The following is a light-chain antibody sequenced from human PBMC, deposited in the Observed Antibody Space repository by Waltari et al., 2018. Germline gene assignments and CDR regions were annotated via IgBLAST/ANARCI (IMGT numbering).Light chain of an antibody. V-gene: IGLV1-44*01. CDR1: IYTIGLNI. CDR2: STT. J-gene: IGLJ3*02. Sequence: QSVLPHPPSASGTPGRRVTISCSGTIYTIGLNIVNWYQQIPGSAPKLLIFSTTQRPSGVPDRFSASKSGTSASLAINGLQAADEADYYCGAWDDGVKEWVFGGGTKLTVL. CDR3: GAWDDGVKEWV.